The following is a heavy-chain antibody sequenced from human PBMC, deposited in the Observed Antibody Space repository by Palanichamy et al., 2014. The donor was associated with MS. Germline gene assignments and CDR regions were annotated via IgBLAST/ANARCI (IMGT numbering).Heavy chain of an antibody. CDR1: GFTFSTYA. V-gene: IGHV3-23*01. CDR3: AKDRPLWGDSMGGGSHNFDY. J-gene: IGHJ4*02. Sequence: EVQLLEVWGRRWYSLGGPVRLTCAASGFTFSTYAMSWVRQSPGKGLEWVSTIGGGGTKTYYADSVKGRFTISRDNSKDSLYLQMSSLRVEDTATYYCAKDRPLWGDSMGGGSHNFDYWGQGILVTVSS. CDR2: IGGGGTKT. D-gene: IGHD2-21*01.